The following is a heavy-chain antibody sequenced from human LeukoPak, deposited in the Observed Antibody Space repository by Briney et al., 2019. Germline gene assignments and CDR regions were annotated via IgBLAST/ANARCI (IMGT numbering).Heavy chain of an antibody. D-gene: IGHD3-10*01. Sequence: PSETLSLTCTVSGGSISSYYWSWIRQPAGKGLEWIGRIYTSGSTNYNPSLKSRVTMSVDTSKNQFSLKLSSVTAADTAVYYCAXDTXTMVQGVWAFDIWGQGTMVTVSS. V-gene: IGHV4-4*07. CDR3: AXDTXTMVQGVWAFDI. CDR2: IYTSGST. CDR1: GGSISSYY. J-gene: IGHJ3*02.